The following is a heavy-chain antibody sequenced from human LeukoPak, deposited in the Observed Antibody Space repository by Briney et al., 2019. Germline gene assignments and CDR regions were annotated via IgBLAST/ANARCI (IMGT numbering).Heavy chain of an antibody. Sequence: GGSLRLSCAASGFTFTSYAMTWVRRAPGKGLEWVSSISSSSSYIYYADSVKGRFTISRDNAKNSLYLQMNSLRAEDTAVYYCARDYRGMDVWGQGTTVTVSS. V-gene: IGHV3-21*01. CDR2: ISSSSSYI. CDR1: GFTFTSYA. CDR3: ARDYRGMDV. J-gene: IGHJ6*02.